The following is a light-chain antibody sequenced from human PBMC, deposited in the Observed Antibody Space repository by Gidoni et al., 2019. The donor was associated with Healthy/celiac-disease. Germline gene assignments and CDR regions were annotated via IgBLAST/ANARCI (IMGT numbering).Light chain of an antibody. Sequence: VQITQSPSSLSASVGDRVTITLRASQSLSSYLNWYQQKPGNAPKPLIYAASTLQSGVQSRFSGSGSGTEFTLTISSLQPEDFATYYCQQSYSTPYTFGQXTKLEIK. CDR1: QSLSSY. CDR2: AAS. CDR3: QQSYSTPYT. V-gene: IGKV1-39*01. J-gene: IGKJ2*01.